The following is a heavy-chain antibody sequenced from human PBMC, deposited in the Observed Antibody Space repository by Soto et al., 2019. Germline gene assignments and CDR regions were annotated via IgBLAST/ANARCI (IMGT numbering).Heavy chain of an antibody. J-gene: IGHJ3*02. CDR1: GLTFSDYY. V-gene: IGHV3-11*01. Sequence: QVHLVESGGGLVKPGGSLRLSCAASGLTFSDYYMSWIRQAPGKGLGWISYIGYSGSTTYYADSVKGRFTISTDNAKNSLFLQMNSLRAEDTAIYYCARGTGPAPEVAFDIWGQGTMVTVSS. D-gene: IGHD2-8*02. CDR2: IGYSGSTT. CDR3: ARGTGPAPEVAFDI.